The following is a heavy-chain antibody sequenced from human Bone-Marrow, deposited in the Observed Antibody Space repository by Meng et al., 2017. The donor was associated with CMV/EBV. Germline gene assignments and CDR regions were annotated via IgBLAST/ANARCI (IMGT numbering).Heavy chain of an antibody. CDR1: GASIRSSSYY. CDR2: IYYNGST. Sequence: SETLSLTCTVSGASIRSSSYYWGWIRQPPGKGPEWIGSIYYNGSTYYNPSLKSRVTISVDTSKNQFSLKLRSVTAADTAVYYCARVTLDCSSTSCYQIDYWGQGTLVTVSS. V-gene: IGHV4-39*07. CDR3: ARVTLDCSSTSCYQIDY. J-gene: IGHJ4*02. D-gene: IGHD2-2*01.